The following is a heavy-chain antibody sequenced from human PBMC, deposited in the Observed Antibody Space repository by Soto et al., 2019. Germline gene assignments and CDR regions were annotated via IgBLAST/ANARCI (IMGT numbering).Heavy chain of an antibody. CDR2: SSTYNGIT. CDR3: ARDWYCRSTNYQDAFDI. Sequence: ASGKGSCKASGYIFTSYGISWVRQAPGQGLEWMGWSSTYNGITSYAQKLQGRVTMTTDTSTSTAYMELRSLRSDDTAVYYCARDWYCRSTNYQDAFDICGQGTMVTVSS. CDR1: GYIFTSYG. V-gene: IGHV1-18*01. D-gene: IGHD2-2*01. J-gene: IGHJ3*02.